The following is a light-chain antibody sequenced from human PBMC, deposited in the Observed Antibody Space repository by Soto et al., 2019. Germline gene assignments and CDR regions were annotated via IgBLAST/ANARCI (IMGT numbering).Light chain of an antibody. Sequence: DIQMTQSPSTLSASVGDRVTITCRASQSISSWLAWYQQKPGKAPKLLIYKASSLESGVPSRFSGSGSGTEFTLNISSLQPDDFATYYCQQYNSSPTFGQGTKVEI. CDR2: KAS. V-gene: IGKV1-5*03. CDR1: QSISSW. J-gene: IGKJ1*01. CDR3: QQYNSSPT.